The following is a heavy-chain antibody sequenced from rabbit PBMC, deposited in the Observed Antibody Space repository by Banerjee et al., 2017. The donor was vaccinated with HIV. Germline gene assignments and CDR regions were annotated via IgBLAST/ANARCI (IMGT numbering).Heavy chain of an antibody. CDR3: ARAYYSTLYYNL. J-gene: IGHJ4*01. D-gene: IGHD7-1*01. CDR2: IYTDSSSNT. V-gene: IGHV1S45*01. Sequence: QQQLVESGGGLVQPEGSLTLTCTASGFSFSSSYWICWVRQAPGKGLEWIGCIYTDSSSNTYYASWAKGRFTISKTSSTTVTLQMTSLTAADTATYFCARAYYSTLYYNLWGPGTLVTVS. CDR1: GFSFSSSYW.